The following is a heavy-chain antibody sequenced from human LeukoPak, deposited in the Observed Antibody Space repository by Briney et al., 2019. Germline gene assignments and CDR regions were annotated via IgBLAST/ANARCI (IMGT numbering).Heavy chain of an antibody. D-gene: IGHD2-15*01. CDR2: IYYSGST. CDR1: GGSISSSSYY. Sequence: SETLSLTCTVSGGSISSSSYYWGWIRQPPGKGLEWIGSIYYSGSTYYNPSLKSRVTISVDTSKNQFSLKLSSVTAADTAVYYCARGVVVAATYDYWGQGTLVTVSS. J-gene: IGHJ4*02. V-gene: IGHV4-39*07. CDR3: ARGVVVAATYDY.